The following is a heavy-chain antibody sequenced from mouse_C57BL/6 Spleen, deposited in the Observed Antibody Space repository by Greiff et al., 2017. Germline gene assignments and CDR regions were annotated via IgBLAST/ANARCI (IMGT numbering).Heavy chain of an antibody. J-gene: IGHJ4*01. V-gene: IGHV5-16*01. Sequence: EVKLLESEGGLVQPGSSMKLSCTASGFTFSDYYMAWVRQVPEKGLEWVANINSDGSSTYYLDSLKSRFIISRDNAKNILYLQMSSLKSEDTATYYCARDGGYYAMDDWGQGTSVTVSS. CDR2: INSDGSST. CDR1: GFTFSDYY. CDR3: ARDGGYYAMDD.